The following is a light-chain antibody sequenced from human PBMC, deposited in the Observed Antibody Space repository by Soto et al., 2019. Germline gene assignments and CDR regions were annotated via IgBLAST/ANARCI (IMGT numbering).Light chain of an antibody. CDR3: QQRYNWPWT. J-gene: IGKJ1*01. V-gene: IGKV3D-20*02. CDR1: QSLSSNIY. CDR2: EAS. Sequence: EIVLTQSPGTLSLSPGERATLSCRASQSLSSNIYLAWYQQKPGQVPRLLIYEASRRATGIPARFSGSGSGTDFTLVISSLEPEDFAIYYCQQRYNWPWTFGQGTKVDI.